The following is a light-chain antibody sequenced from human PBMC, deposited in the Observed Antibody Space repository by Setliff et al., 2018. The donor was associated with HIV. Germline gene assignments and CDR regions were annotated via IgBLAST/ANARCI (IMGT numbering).Light chain of an antibody. CDR2: EVS. CDR1: SSDVGGYNS. V-gene: IGLV2-14*01. Sequence: LTQPASVSGSPGQSITISCTGTSSDVGGYNSVSWYQQHPGKAPKLMIYEVSNRPSGVSNRFSGSKSGNTASLTISGLQAEDEADYYCSSYTSSNTLVFGTGTKV. CDR3: SSYTSSNTLV. J-gene: IGLJ1*01.